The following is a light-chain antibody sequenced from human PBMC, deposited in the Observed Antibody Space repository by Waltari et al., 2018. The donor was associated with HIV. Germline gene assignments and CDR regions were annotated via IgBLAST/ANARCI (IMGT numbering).Light chain of an antibody. CDR3: HQSYSNPPT. CDR2: AAS. V-gene: IGKV1-39*01. Sequence: DIQMTQSPPFLSASVGDRVTITCRASQTIRSNGNWYQQKPGKAPKLLIYAASSLQIRVPSRFSGSGSGTDFTLTITSLQPEDFAIYHCHQSYSNPPTFGQGTKVEIK. J-gene: IGKJ1*01. CDR1: QTIRSN.